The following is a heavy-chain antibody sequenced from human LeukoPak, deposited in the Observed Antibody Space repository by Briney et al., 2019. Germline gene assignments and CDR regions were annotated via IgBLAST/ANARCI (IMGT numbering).Heavy chain of an antibody. V-gene: IGHV3-23*01. D-gene: IGHD6-13*01. Sequence: GGSLRLSCAASGFTFSSYAMGCVRQAPGKGLEYVSLISGSGGDAFFADSVKGRFTISRDNSKNTVYLQMGGLRAEDTAVYYCAPDLRGSAWSLDDWGQGTLVTVSS. J-gene: IGHJ4*02. CDR3: APDLRGSAWSLDD. CDR1: GFTFSSYA. CDR2: ISGSGGDA.